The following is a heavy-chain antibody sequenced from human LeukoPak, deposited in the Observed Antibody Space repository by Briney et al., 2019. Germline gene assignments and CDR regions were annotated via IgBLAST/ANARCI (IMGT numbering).Heavy chain of an antibody. CDR3: ARTTEGGYTYNYFYYYYMDV. CDR1: GGSISTYY. V-gene: IGHV4-59*01. J-gene: IGHJ6*03. CDR2: IYYTGST. D-gene: IGHD5-18*01. Sequence: SETLSLTCTVSGGSISTYYWSWIRQPPGKGLEWIGYIYYTGSTSYNPSLKSRVTMSLDASKNQFSLELNSVTPADTAVYYCARTTEGGYTYNYFYYYYMDVWGKGTTVTISS.